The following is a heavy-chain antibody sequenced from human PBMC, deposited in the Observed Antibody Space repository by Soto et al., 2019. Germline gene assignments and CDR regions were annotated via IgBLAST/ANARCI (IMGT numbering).Heavy chain of an antibody. CDR3: ASNYYDSSGSSPSYYYYYGMDV. D-gene: IGHD3-22*01. Sequence: VKVSCKASGYTFTSYDINWVRQATGQGLEWMGWMNPNSGNTGYAQKFQGRVTMTRNTSISTAYMELSSLRSEDTAVYYCASNYYDSSGSSPSYYYYYGMDVWGQGTTVTVSS. J-gene: IGHJ6*02. CDR2: MNPNSGNT. CDR1: GYTFTSYD. V-gene: IGHV1-8*01.